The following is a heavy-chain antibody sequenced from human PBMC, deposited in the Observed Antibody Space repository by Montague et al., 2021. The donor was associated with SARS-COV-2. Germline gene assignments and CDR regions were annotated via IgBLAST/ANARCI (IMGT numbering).Heavy chain of an antibody. CDR3: ARTSASSDY. CDR2: LYISGST. V-gene: IGHV4-61*02. Sequence: TLSLTCSVSGGSISTGSYYWSWIRPPAGKGLEWIGRLYISGSTNYNPSLESRVTMSVDTSKNQFSLKLSSVTAADTAVYYCARTSASSDYWGQGTLVTVSS. D-gene: IGHD1-26*01. J-gene: IGHJ4*02. CDR1: GGSISTGSYY.